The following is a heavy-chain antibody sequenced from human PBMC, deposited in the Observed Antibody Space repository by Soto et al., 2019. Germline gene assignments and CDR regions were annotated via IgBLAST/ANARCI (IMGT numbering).Heavy chain of an antibody. Sequence: TSETLSLTCTVSGGSISSYCWSWIRQPPGKGLEWIGYIYYSGSTNYNPSLKSRVTISVDTSKNQFSLKLSSVTAADTAVYYCARRWGGTFDYWGQGTLVTVSS. CDR1: GGSISSYC. D-gene: IGHD2-21*01. CDR3: ARRWGGTFDY. CDR2: IYYSGST. J-gene: IGHJ4*02. V-gene: IGHV4-59*01.